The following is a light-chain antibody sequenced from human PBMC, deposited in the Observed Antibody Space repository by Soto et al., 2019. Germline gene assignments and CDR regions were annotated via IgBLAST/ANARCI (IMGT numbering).Light chain of an antibody. CDR1: QSVGTK. Sequence: DIVMTQSPATLSVSPGEGATLTCRASQSVGTKIAWYQQKPGQAPRLLIYDASTRATGVPPRFGGSGSGTDFTLTISILQSEDFALYSCQQYNNRPPIAFGQGTRLEIK. CDR3: QQYNNRPPIA. J-gene: IGKJ5*01. V-gene: IGKV3-15*01. CDR2: DAS.